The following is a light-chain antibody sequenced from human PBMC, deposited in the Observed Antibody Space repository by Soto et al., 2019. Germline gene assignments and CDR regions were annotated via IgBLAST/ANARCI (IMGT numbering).Light chain of an antibody. J-gene: IGLJ1*01. CDR2: GNN. Sequence: QSVLTQPPSVSGAPGQRVTISCTGSSSNIGAGYDVHWYQQLPGTAPKLLIYGNNNRPSGVPDRFSGSKPGTSASLAITGLQAEDEAGYYCQSYDSSLSVYVFGTGTKLTVL. V-gene: IGLV1-40*01. CDR3: QSYDSSLSVYV. CDR1: SSNIGAGYD.